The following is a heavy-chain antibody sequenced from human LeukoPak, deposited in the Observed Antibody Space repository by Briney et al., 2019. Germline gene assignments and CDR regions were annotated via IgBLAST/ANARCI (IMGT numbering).Heavy chain of an antibody. Sequence: SVKVSCKASGGTFSSYAISWVRQAPGQGLEWMGGIIPIFGTANYAQKFQGRVTITADESTSTAYMELSSLRSEGTAVYYCARAAPYDSSGLLFDPWGQGTLVTVSS. CDR2: IIPIFGTA. CDR1: GGTFSSYA. CDR3: ARAAPYDSSGLLFDP. V-gene: IGHV1-69*13. D-gene: IGHD3-22*01. J-gene: IGHJ5*02.